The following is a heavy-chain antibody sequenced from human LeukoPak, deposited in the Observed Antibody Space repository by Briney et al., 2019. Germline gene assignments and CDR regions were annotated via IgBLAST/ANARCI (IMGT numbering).Heavy chain of an antibody. CDR1: GFTFDDYA. J-gene: IGHJ4*02. Sequence: PGGSLRLSCAASGFTFDDYAMNWVRQAPGTGLEWVSGINWSGGSTGYADSVKGRFTISRDNAKNTLYLQMNSLRAEDTAVYYCARDWYHAIDYWGQGTLVTVSS. CDR3: ARDWYHAIDY. CDR2: INWSGGST. V-gene: IGHV3-20*04. D-gene: IGHD2-2*01.